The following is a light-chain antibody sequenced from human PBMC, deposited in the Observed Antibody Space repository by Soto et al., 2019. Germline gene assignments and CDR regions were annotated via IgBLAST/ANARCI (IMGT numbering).Light chain of an antibody. J-gene: IGKJ5*01. Sequence: EIVLTQSPATLSLSPGERATLSCRASQSVSRYLAWYQQKYGQAPRLLIYDAYNRATGIPPRFSGSGSGTDFTLTISSLEPEDSAVYYCQQRHMWPITFGQGTRLEIK. V-gene: IGKV3-11*01. CDR2: DAY. CDR3: QQRHMWPIT. CDR1: QSVSRY.